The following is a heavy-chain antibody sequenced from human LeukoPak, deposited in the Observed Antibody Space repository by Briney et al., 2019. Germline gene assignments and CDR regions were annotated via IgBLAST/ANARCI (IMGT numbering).Heavy chain of an antibody. CDR1: GYTFTGYY. V-gene: IGHV1-2*02. CDR3: ARVHSSYSGSPGY. D-gene: IGHD1-26*01. J-gene: IGHJ4*02. CDR2: INPNSGGT. Sequence: ASVKVSCKASGYTFTGYYMHWVRQAPGQGLEWMGWINPNSGGTNYAQKFQGRVTMTRDTSISTAYMELSRLRSDDTAVYYCARVHSSYSGSPGYWGQGTLVTVSS.